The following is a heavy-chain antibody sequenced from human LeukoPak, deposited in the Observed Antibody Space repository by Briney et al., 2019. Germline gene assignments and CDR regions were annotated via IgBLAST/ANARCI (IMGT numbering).Heavy chain of an antibody. Sequence: GESLKISCKGYGYIFTNYWIGWVRQMPGRGLEWMGIIYPGDSDTRYSPSFQGQVTISVDKSVSTAYLQWSSLEASDTAMYCCARLGHLHGDYTIYDYWGQGTLVSVSS. V-gene: IGHV5-51*01. D-gene: IGHD4-17*01. CDR3: ARLGHLHGDYTIYDY. J-gene: IGHJ4*02. CDR1: GYIFTNYW. CDR2: IYPGDSDT.